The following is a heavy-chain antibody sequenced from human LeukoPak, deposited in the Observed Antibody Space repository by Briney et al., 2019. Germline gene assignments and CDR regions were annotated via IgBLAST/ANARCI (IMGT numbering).Heavy chain of an antibody. V-gene: IGHV3-72*01. CDR3: ARAYARDSGSYPQDY. D-gene: IGHD1-26*01. CDR2: TGNKVNSYTT. Sequence: PGGSLRLSCAASGFAFSDHYMDWVRQAPGKELEWVGRTGNKVNSYTTEYAASVKGRFTISRDDSKNSLYLQMNSLKTEDTAVYYCARAYARDSGSYPQDYWGQGTLVTVSS. J-gene: IGHJ4*02. CDR1: GFAFSDHY.